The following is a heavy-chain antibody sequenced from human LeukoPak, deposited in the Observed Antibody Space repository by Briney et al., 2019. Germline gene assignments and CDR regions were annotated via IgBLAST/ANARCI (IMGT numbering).Heavy chain of an antibody. CDR2: ISGSGGST. Sequence: GGSLRLSCAASGFTFSSYAMSWVRQAPGKGLEWVSAISGSGGSTYYADSVKGRFTISRDNSKNTLYLQMNSLRAEDTAVYYCAKDSLLGTRPFGVVIPPSLDIWGQGTMVTVSS. J-gene: IGHJ3*02. CDR3: AKDSLLGTRPFGVVIPPSLDI. V-gene: IGHV3-23*01. CDR1: GFTFSSYA. D-gene: IGHD3-3*01.